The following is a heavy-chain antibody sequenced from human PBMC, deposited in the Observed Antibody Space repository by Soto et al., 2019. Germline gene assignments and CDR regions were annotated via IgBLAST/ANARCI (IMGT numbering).Heavy chain of an antibody. V-gene: IGHV2-5*02. Sequence: QITLKESGPSPVKPTQTLTVTCTFYGFSLSNSGVGVAWIRQPPGKALEWLALIYGDNDKRYSPSLKTRLTITKDTSQNQVGLKMTNMDPVDTAKYYCAHCTLHAYGDHDPGTSHVFDSWGQGTLVTVSS. CDR1: GFSLSNSGVG. D-gene: IGHD4-17*01. J-gene: IGHJ4*02. CDR3: AHCTLHAYGDHDPGTSHVFDS. CDR2: IYGDNDK.